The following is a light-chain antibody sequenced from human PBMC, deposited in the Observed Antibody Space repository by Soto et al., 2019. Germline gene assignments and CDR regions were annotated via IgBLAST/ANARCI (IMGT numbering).Light chain of an antibody. CDR3: QQADSFPRT. J-gene: IGKJ2*01. V-gene: IGKV1-12*01. CDR1: QGINNW. CDR2: AAS. Sequence: DIQMTQSPSSVSASVGDRVTITCRASQGINNWLAWYQQKPGRAPKLLIYAASSLQSGVPSRFSGSGSGIYFTLTISSLQPEDFATYYCQQADSFPRTFGQGTKLEIK.